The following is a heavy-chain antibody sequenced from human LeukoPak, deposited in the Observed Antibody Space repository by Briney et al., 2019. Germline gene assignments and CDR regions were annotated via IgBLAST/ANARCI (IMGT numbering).Heavy chain of an antibody. V-gene: IGHV3-23*01. D-gene: IGHD3-10*01. CDR3: AARKVRGVWFYLDY. CDR1: GFTVSAYA. J-gene: IGHJ4*02. CDR2: IYDDNT. Sequence: GGSLRLSCAASGFTVSAYAMAWVRQAPGKGLEWVSTIYDDNTYYADSVKGRFAISTDDSKNTLYLQMNSLRVEDTAVYFCAARKVRGVWFYLDYWGQGTLVTVSS.